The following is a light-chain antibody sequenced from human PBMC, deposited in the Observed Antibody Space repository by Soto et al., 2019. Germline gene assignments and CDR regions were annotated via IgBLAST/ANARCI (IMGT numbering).Light chain of an antibody. CDR2: EVS. CDR3: YSYAGGNYV. V-gene: IGLV2-8*01. J-gene: IGLJ1*01. CDR1: SSDVGGYNY. Sequence: QSVLTQPPSASGSPGQSVAISCTGTSSDVGGYNYVSWYQQHPGKAPKLIVYEVSKRPSGVPDRFSGSKSGNTASLTVSGLQAEDEADYYCYSYAGGNYVFGTGTKLTVL.